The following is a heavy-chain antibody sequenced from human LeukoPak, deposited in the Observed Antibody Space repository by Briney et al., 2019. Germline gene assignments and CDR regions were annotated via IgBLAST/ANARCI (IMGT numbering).Heavy chain of an antibody. CDR3: ARRASSWWFDY. D-gene: IGHD6-13*01. CDR1: GYSFASYW. V-gene: IGHV5-51*01. Sequence: GESLKISCKGSGYSFASYWIGWGRQMPGKGLEWMGIIYPGDSDTRYSPSFQGQVTISADKSISTAYLQWSSLKASDTAIYYCARRASSWWFDYWGQGTLVTVSS. J-gene: IGHJ4*02. CDR2: IYPGDSDT.